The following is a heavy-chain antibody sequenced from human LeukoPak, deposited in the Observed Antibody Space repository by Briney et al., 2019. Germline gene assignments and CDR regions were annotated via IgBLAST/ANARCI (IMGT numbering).Heavy chain of an antibody. J-gene: IGHJ4*02. V-gene: IGHV3-7*01. CDR1: GFTFSSYA. CDR3: ASEGLDSSGWTD. CDR2: IKQDGSEK. Sequence: GGSLRLSCAASGFTFSSYAMSWVRQAPGKGLEWVANIKQDGSEKYYVDSVKGRFTISRDNANNSLYLQMNSLRAEDTAVYYCASEGLDSSGWTDWGQGTLVTVSS. D-gene: IGHD6-25*01.